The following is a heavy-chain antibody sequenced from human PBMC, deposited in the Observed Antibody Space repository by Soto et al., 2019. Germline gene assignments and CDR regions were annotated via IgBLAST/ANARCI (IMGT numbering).Heavy chain of an antibody. CDR2: ISYDGSNK. J-gene: IGHJ6*02. V-gene: IGHV3-30*18. CDR3: AKEEVLLWFGRMDV. D-gene: IGHD3-10*01. CDR1: GFTFSSYG. Sequence: QVQLVESGGGVVQPGRSLRLSCAASGFTFSSYGMHWVRQAPGKGLEWVAVISYDGSNKYYADSVKGRFTISRDNSKNTLYLQMNSLRAEDTAVYYCAKEEVLLWFGRMDVWGQGTTVTVSS.